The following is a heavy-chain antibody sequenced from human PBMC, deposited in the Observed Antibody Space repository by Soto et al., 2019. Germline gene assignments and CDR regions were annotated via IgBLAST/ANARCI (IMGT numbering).Heavy chain of an antibody. D-gene: IGHD5-12*01. CDR1: GYTFTSYG. J-gene: IGHJ4*02. V-gene: IGHV1-18*01. Sequence: ASVKVSCKASGYTFTSYGISWVRQAPGQGLEWMGWINAYNGNTNYAQKLQGRVTMTTDTSTSTAYMELRSLRSDDTAVYYCARVRRGYSGYDSDYWGQGTLVTVSS. CDR3: ARVRRGYSGYDSDY. CDR2: INAYNGNT.